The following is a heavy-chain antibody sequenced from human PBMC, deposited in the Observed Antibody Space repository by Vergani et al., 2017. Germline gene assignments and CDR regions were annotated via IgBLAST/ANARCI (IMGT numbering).Heavy chain of an antibody. CDR3: ARVNTETNGHLYYYYYMDV. D-gene: IGHD4-11*01. CDR1: SGSISSSHW. Sequence: QVQLQESGPGLVKPPGTLSLTCAVSSGSISSSHWWTWVRQPPGKGLEWIGEIYHSGITNYNPSLKSRVTISVDKSKNQFSLRLSSVTAADTAVYYCARVNTETNGHLYYYYYMDVWGQGTAVTVS. J-gene: IGHJ6*03. V-gene: IGHV4-4*03. CDR2: IYHSGIT.